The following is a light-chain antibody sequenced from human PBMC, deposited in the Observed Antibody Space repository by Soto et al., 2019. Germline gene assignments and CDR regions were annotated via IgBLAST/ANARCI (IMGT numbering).Light chain of an antibody. V-gene: IGKV1-39*01. CDR1: QPISDY. J-gene: IGKJ1*01. CDR3: QQHYNTPRT. CDR2: TAS. Sequence: EIQMTPSPSSLSASVGDRVTITCRTSQPISDYLNWYQQKPGKAPTLLIYTASNLQSGVPSRFSGSGSGTHFTLTISSLQPEDFATYYCQQHYNTPRTFGQGTKVDIK.